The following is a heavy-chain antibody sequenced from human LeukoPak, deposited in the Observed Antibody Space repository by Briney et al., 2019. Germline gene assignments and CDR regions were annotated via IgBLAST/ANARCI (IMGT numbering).Heavy chain of an antibody. CDR1: GGSISSSSYY. CDR3: ARADCGGDCYPTMNWFDP. Sequence: SETLSLTCTVSGGSISSSSYYWGWIRQPPGKGLEWIGSIYYSGSTYYNPSLKSRVTISVDTSKNQFSLKLSSVTAADTAVYYCARADCGGDCYPTMNWFDPWGQGTLVTASS. V-gene: IGHV4-39*07. J-gene: IGHJ5*02. D-gene: IGHD2-21*02. CDR2: IYYSGST.